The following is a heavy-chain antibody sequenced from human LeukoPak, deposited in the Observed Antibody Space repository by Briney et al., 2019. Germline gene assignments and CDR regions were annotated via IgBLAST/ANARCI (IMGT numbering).Heavy chain of an antibody. D-gene: IGHD3-3*01. CDR1: GFTFSSYV. CDR3: AKAGITIFGVVNYFDY. V-gene: IGHV3-23*01. CDR2: ISGSGGST. Sequence: GGSLRLSCAASGFTFSSYVMNWVRQAPGKGLEWVSAISGSGGSTYYAGSVKGRFTISRDNSKNTLYLQMNSLRAEDTAVYYCAKAGITIFGVVNYFDYWGQGTLVTVSS. J-gene: IGHJ4*02.